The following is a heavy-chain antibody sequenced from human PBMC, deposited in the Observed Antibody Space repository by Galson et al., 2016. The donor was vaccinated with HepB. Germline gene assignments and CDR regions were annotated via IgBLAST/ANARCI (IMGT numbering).Heavy chain of an antibody. CDR1: GFTFSSYA. CDR3: AKDRAYGANRGVYGMDV. Sequence: SLRLSCAASGFTFSSYAMNCVRQAPGKGLEWVSTISGSGDTTYYADSVKGRFTISRDNSNNTLYLQMNSLRAEDTAVYYCAKDRAYGANRGVYGMDVWGQGTTVTVSS. D-gene: IGHD4-23*01. CDR2: ISGSGDTT. V-gene: IGHV3-23*01. J-gene: IGHJ6*02.